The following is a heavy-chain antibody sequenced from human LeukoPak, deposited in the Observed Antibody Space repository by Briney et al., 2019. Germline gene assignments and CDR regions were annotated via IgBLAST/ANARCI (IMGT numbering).Heavy chain of an antibody. J-gene: IGHJ4*02. V-gene: IGHV1-69*13. CDR2: IIPIFGTA. CDR3: ARDGDYCSGDTVDY. D-gene: IGHD3-10*01. CDR1: GGTFSSYA. Sequence: ASVKVSCKASGGTFSSYAISWVRQAPGQGLEWMGGIIPIFGTANYAQKFQGRVTITADESTSTAYMELSSLRSEDTAVYYCARDGDYCSGDTVDYWGQGTLVTVSS.